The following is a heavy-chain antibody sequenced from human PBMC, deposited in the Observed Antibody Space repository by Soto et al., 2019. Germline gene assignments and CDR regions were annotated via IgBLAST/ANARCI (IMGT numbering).Heavy chain of an antibody. CDR3: AKAMNYYDSSGYYYRGTMGDAFDI. J-gene: IGHJ3*02. CDR2: ISWDGGST. V-gene: IGHV3-43*01. D-gene: IGHD3-22*01. Sequence: GGSLRLSCAASGFTFDDYTMHWVRQAPGKGLEWVSLISWDGGSTYYADSVKGRFTISRDNSKNSLYLQMNSLRTEDTALYYCAKAMNYYDSSGYYYRGTMGDAFDIWGQGTMVTVSS. CDR1: GFTFDDYT.